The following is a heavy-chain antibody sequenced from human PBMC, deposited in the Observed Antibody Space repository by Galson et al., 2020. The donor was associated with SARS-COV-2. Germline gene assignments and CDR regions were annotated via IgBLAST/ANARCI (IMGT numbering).Heavy chain of an antibody. J-gene: IGHJ6*02. Sequence: LSLTCAASGFTFSSYSMNWVRQAPGKGLEWVSSISSSSSYIYYADSVKGRFTISRDNAKNSLYLQMNSLRAEDTAVYYCARFSPYYYYYGMDVWGQGTTVTVSS. CDR2: ISSSSSYI. CDR3: ARFSPYYYYYGMDV. V-gene: IGHV3-21*01. CDR1: GFTFSSYS.